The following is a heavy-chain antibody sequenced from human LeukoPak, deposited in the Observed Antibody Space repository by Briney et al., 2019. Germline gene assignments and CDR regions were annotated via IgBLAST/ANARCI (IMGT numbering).Heavy chain of an antibody. Sequence: SQTLSLTCTVSGDSISNVNFYWSWIRQPPGKGLEWIAYIYYTGSTYYNPSLKSRVTISLDTSKNQFSLKLSSVTAADTAVYYCARQDCSGGTCYPFYYYYMDVWGKGTTVTVSS. V-gene: IGHV4-30-4*01. D-gene: IGHD2-15*01. CDR1: GDSISNVNFY. J-gene: IGHJ6*03. CDR3: ARQDCSGGTCYPFYYYYMDV. CDR2: IYYTGST.